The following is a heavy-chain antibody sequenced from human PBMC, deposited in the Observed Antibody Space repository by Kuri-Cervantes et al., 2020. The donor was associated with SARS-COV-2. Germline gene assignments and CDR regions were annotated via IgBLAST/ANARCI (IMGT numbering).Heavy chain of an antibody. J-gene: IGHJ5*02. CDR2: ISGSGSGT. Sequence: LSLTCAASVFSFGTSAMSWVRQAPGKGLEWVSSISGSGSGTYYADSVKGRFTISRDNSKNTLNLQMNSLRAEDTAVYYCAKDPYYYDSSGYYYVDGFDPWGQGTLVTVSS. CDR1: VFSFGTSA. CDR3: AKDPYYYDSSGYYYVDGFDP. D-gene: IGHD3-22*01. V-gene: IGHV3-23*01.